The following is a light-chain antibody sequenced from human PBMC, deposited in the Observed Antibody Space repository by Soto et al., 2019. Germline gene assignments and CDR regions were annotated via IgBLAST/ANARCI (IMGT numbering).Light chain of an antibody. V-gene: IGLV1-40*01. CDR3: QSYDSSLSGYV. J-gene: IGLJ1*01. CDR2: ENN. Sequence: QSVLTQPPSVSEAPGQRVTISCTGSSSNIGAGYEVHWYQQVPGTAPKLLIYENNNRPSGVPDRFSGSKSGTSASLAITGLKAEDEAEYYCQSYDSSLSGYVFGTGTKVTVL. CDR1: SSNIGAGYE.